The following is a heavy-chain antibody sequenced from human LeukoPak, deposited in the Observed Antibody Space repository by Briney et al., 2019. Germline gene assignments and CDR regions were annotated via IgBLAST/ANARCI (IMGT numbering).Heavy chain of an antibody. D-gene: IGHD5-24*01. V-gene: IGHV5-51*01. CDR3: ARLGSEMATIPNYYFDY. CDR2: IYPGDSDT. J-gene: IGHJ4*02. Sequence: GESLKISCKGSGYRFTSYWIGWVRQMPGKGLEWMGIIYPGDSDTRYSPSFQGQVTISADKSISTAYLQWSSLKASDTAMYYCARLGSEMATIPNYYFDYWGQGTLVTVSS. CDR1: GYRFTSYW.